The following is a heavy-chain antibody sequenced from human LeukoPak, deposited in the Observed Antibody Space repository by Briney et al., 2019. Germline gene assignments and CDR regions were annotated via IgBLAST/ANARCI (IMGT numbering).Heavy chain of an antibody. CDR3: AKGAGDYCSGGGCYPFDY. CDR1: GFTFRTYA. CDR2: ISDTGTST. Sequence: GGSLRLSCVASGFTFRTYAMSWVRQAPGKGLEWVSVISDTGTSTYYADSVKGRFTISRANSKNTVFLQMNSLRAEDSAVYYCAKGAGDYCSGGGCYPFDYWGQGTPVTVSS. J-gene: IGHJ4*02. D-gene: IGHD2-15*01. V-gene: IGHV3-23*01.